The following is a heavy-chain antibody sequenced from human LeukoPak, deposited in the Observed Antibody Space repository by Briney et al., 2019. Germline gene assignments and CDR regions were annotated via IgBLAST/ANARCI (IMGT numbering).Heavy chain of an antibody. V-gene: IGHV3-33*06. Sequence: PGRSLRLSCAASGFTFSSYGMHWVRQAPGKGLEWVAVIWYDGSNKYYADSVKGRFTISRDNSKNTLYLQMNSLRAEDTAVYYCANLWDLTAPWGQGTMVTVSS. CDR2: IWYDGSNK. J-gene: IGHJ3*01. CDR1: GFTFSSYG. D-gene: IGHD2-21*02. CDR3: ANLWDLTAP.